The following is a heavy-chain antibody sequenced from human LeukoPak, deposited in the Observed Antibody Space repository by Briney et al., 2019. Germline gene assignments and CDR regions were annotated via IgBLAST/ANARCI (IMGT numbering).Heavy chain of an antibody. CDR2: IRSKANNYAT. J-gene: IGHJ6*02. CDR3: IRGAASGSYYGFDV. D-gene: IGHD1-26*01. V-gene: IGHV3-73*01. CDR1: EFTFSGST. Sequence: SGGSLRLSCAASEFTFSGSTMHWVRQASGKGLEWVGRIRSKANNYATAYATSVKGRFTLSRDDSKNTAYLQMNSLKTEDTAVYYCIRGAASGSYYGFDVWGQGATVTVSS.